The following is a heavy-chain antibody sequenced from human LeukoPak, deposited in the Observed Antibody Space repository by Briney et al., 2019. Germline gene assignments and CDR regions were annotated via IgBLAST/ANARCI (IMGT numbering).Heavy chain of an antibody. D-gene: IGHD6-19*01. V-gene: IGHV4-61*02. CDR2: IYTSGST. CDR1: GGSISSGSYY. Sequence: SSETLSLTCTVSGGSISSGSYYWSWIRQPAGKGLEWIGRIYTSGSTNYNPSLKSRVTISVDTPKNQFSLKLSSVTAADTAVYYCAGFAVAGTCLDYWGQGTLVTVSS. CDR3: AGFAVAGTCLDY. J-gene: IGHJ4*02.